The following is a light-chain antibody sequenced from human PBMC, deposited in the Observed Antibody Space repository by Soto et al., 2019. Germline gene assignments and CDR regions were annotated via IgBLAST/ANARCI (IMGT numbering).Light chain of an antibody. CDR2: DAS. CDR1: HDITNF. V-gene: IGKV1-33*01. Sequence: DIQMTQSPSSLSASVGDRVTITCQATHDITNFLNWYQQKPGKAPKLLINDASNLETGVPSRFSGSGSGTYFTFTISSLQPEDIATYYCQQYESLPITFGGGTKVDIK. CDR3: QQYESLPIT. J-gene: IGKJ4*01.